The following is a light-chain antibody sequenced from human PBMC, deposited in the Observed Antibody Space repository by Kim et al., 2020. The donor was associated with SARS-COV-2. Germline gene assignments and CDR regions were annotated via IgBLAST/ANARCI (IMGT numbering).Light chain of an antibody. Sequence: DIQMTQSPSSLSASVGDRVTITCQASHHINTFLDWYQHRPGKVPKLLIYAASTLESGVPSRFSGGGSGTDFTLTISSLQPEDLGTYYCQQTYDSYTFGQGTKLEIK. V-gene: IGKV1-39*01. CDR2: AAS. CDR1: HHINTF. CDR3: QQTYDSYT. J-gene: IGKJ2*01.